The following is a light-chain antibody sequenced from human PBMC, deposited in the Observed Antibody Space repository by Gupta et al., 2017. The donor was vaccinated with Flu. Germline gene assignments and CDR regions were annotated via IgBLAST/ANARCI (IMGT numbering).Light chain of an antibody. Sequence: QSALTQPPSASGSPGQSVTISCTGTSSDVGGYNYVSWYQQHPGKAPKFIIYEVNKRPSGVPDRFSGSKSGNTASLTVSGLQAEDEADYYCSSYAGTHYVFGTGTKVTVL. CDR2: EVN. V-gene: IGLV2-8*01. CDR3: SSYAGTHYV. J-gene: IGLJ1*01. CDR1: SSDVGGYNY.